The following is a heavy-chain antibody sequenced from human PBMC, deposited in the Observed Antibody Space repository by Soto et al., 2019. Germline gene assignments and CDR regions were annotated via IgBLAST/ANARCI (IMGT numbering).Heavy chain of an antibody. J-gene: IGHJ4*02. CDR3: ASRSYDILTGYDY. V-gene: IGHV1-3*01. Sequence: GASVKVSCKASGYTFTSYGISWVRQAPGQRLEWMGWINAGNGNTKYSQKFQGRVTITRDTSASTAYMELSSLRSEDTAVYYCASRSYDILTGYDYWGQGTLVTVSS. D-gene: IGHD3-9*01. CDR2: INAGNGNT. CDR1: GYTFTSYG.